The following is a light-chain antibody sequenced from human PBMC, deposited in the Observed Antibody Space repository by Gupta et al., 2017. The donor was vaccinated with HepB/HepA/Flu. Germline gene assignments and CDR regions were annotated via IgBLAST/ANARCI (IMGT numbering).Light chain of an antibody. CDR2: KAS. CDR1: QTISGR. Sequence: DIQMTQSPSTLSASVGDRVTITCRASQTISGRLAWYQQKPGQVPKLLIYKASSLESGVPSRFSGSGSGTEFALTISGLQPDDFATYYCQQYDTYSTFGRGTEPEIE. J-gene: IGKJ2*01. CDR3: QQYDTYST. V-gene: IGKV1-5*03.